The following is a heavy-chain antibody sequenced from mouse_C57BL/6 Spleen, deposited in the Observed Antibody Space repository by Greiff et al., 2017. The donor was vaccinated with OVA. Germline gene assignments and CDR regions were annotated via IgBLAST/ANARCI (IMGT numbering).Heavy chain of an antibody. D-gene: IGHD1-1*01. CDR1: GYAFSSSW. CDR2: IYPGDGDT. J-gene: IGHJ1*03. V-gene: IGHV1-82*01. Sequence: QVQLQQSGPELVKPGASVKISCKASGYAFSSSWMNWVKQRPGKGLEWIGRIYPGDGDTNYNGKFKGKATLTADKSSSTAYMQLSSLTSEDSAVYFCARSSYYYGSRYWYFDVGAQGPRSPSPQ. CDR3: ARSSYYYGSRYWYFDV.